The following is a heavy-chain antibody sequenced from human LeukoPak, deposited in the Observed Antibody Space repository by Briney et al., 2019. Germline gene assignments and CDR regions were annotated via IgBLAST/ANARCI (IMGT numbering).Heavy chain of an antibody. J-gene: IGHJ4*02. CDR3: ARGRYYDSSGYPPYYFDY. V-gene: IGHV4-59*08. Sequence: SETLSLTCTVSGGSISSYYWSWIRQPPGKGLEWIGYIYYSGSTNYNPSLKSRVTISVDTSKNQFSLKLSSVAAADTAVYYCARGRYYDSSGYPPYYFDYWGQGTLVTVSS. CDR2: IYYSGST. CDR1: GGSISSYY. D-gene: IGHD3-22*01.